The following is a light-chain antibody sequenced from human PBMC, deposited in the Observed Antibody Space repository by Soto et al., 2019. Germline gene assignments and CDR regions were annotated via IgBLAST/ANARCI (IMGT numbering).Light chain of an antibody. J-gene: IGLJ1*01. Sequence: QSVLTQPASVSGSPGQSITISCTGTSSDVGGYNYVSWYQQHPGKAPKLMIYEVSNRPSGVSNRFSGSKSGNTASLTISGLQAEDEADCYCSSYTSSSTLVVFGTGTKLTVL. CDR3: SSYTSSSTLVV. CDR2: EVS. CDR1: SSDVGGYNY. V-gene: IGLV2-14*01.